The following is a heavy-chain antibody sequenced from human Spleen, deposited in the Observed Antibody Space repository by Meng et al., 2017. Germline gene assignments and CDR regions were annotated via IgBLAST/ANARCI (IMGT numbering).Heavy chain of an antibody. Sequence: VQLQEAGPGLVKPSGTLSLTCAVSGGSISSSNWWSWVRQPPGKGLEWIGEIYHTGSTNYNPSLKSRVTISVDKSKNHFSLKLTSVTAADTAVYYCARDSSSTSNYYFDYWGQGTLVTVSS. D-gene: IGHD2-2*01. CDR3: ARDSSSTSNYYFDY. CDR1: GGSISSSNW. CDR2: IYHTGST. V-gene: IGHV4-4*02. J-gene: IGHJ4*02.